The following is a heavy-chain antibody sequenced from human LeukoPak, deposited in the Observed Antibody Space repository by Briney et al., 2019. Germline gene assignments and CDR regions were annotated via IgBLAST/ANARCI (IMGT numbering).Heavy chain of an antibody. Sequence: ASVKVSCKASGGTFSSYAISWVRQAPGQGLEWMGGIIPIFGTANYAQKFQGRVTITTDESTSTAYMELSSLRSEDTAVYYCAHCSTRGSYYYYYMDVWGKGTTVTVSS. CDR3: AHCSTRGSYYYYYMDV. J-gene: IGHJ6*03. D-gene: IGHD2-2*01. V-gene: IGHV1-69*05. CDR2: IIPIFGTA. CDR1: GGTFSSYA.